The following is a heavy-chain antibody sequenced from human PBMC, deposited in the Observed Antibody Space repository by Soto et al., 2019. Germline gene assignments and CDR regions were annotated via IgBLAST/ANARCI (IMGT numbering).Heavy chain of an antibody. CDR1: GFTFSSYA. D-gene: IGHD3-10*01. Sequence: PGGSLRLSCAASGFTFSSYAMSWVRQAPGKGLEWVSAISGSGGSTYYADSVKGRFTISRDNSKNTLYLQMNSLRAEDTAVYYCAKERDTMVRGVKSYFDYWGQGTLVTVSS. CDR3: AKERDTMVRGVKSYFDY. CDR2: ISGSGGST. J-gene: IGHJ4*02. V-gene: IGHV3-23*01.